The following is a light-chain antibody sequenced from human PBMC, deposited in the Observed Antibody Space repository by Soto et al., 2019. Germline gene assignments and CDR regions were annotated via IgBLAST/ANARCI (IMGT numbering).Light chain of an antibody. Sequence: EIVLTQSPATLSLSPGERATLSCRASQSASSYLAWYQQKPGQAPRLLIYDASNRATGVPARFSGSGSGTDFTLTISSLEPEDFAVYHCQQRSNWPPGGTFGQGTKLELK. CDR1: QSASSY. CDR2: DAS. CDR3: QQRSNWPPGGT. J-gene: IGKJ2*01. V-gene: IGKV3-11*01.